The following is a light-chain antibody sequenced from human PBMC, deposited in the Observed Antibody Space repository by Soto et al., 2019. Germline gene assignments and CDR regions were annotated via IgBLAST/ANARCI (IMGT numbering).Light chain of an antibody. Sequence: EIGLTQSPGTLSLSPRERATLSCSASQSVSSSYLAWYQQKPGQAPRLLIYGASSRATGIPDRFSGSGSGTDFTLTISRLEPEDFAVYYCQQYGSSPWTFGQGTKVDIK. CDR3: QQYGSSPWT. V-gene: IGKV3-20*01. CDR1: QSVSSSY. CDR2: GAS. J-gene: IGKJ1*01.